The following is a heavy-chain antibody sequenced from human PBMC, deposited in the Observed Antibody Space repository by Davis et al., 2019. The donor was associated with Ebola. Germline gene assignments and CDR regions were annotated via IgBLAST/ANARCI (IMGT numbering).Heavy chain of an antibody. V-gene: IGHV3-30*18. CDR1: GFTFNRYG. CDR2: ISYDGSSE. J-gene: IGHJ4*02. Sequence: GGSLRLSCAASGFTFNRYGMPWVRQAPGKGLEWVAVISYDGSSEDYEDTVKGRFTISRDDSKKMLYLQMNSLRPEDTAVYYCAKDPFMGYSSSSLDYWGQGILVTVSS. D-gene: IGHD6-6*01. CDR3: AKDPFMGYSSSSLDY.